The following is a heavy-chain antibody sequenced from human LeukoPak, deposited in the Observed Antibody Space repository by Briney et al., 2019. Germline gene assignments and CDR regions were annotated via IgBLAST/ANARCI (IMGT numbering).Heavy chain of an antibody. Sequence: GWWLRLSCAASGCTFGTYAMSGVRQAGGKGLDGVSAISGGGGSTYYVDSVKGRFTISRDNSKNSLYLQMNSLRAEDTAVYYCAKGRWLIRPFDYWGQGTLVTASS. CDR3: AKGRWLIRPFDY. D-gene: IGHD3-22*01. CDR1: GCTFGTYA. V-gene: IGHV3-23*01. CDR2: ISGGGGST. J-gene: IGHJ4*02.